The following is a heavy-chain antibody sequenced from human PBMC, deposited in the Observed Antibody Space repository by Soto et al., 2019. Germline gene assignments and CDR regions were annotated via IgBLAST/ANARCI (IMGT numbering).Heavy chain of an antibody. Sequence: SAKVSCKASGGTFSSYTLSWVRQAPGQELEWMGRIIANNGITNYAQKLQGRVTMTADTSTSKAYMELRSLRSDDTAVYYCARDHGVEDSSGYSWFNPWGQGTLVTVSS. CDR3: ARDHGVEDSSGYSWFNP. D-gene: IGHD3-22*01. CDR2: IIANNGIT. J-gene: IGHJ5*02. V-gene: IGHV1-69*04. CDR1: GGTFSSYT.